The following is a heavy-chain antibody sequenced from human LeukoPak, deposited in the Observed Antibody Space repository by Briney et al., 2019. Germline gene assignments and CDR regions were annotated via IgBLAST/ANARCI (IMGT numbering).Heavy chain of an antibody. CDR3: ARGRRDGYTLYYMDV. J-gene: IGHJ6*03. D-gene: IGHD5-24*01. V-gene: IGHV4-61*02. Sequence: SETLSLTCTVSGGSISSGSYYWSWLRQPAGTGLEWIGRIYSSGSTNYNPSLKSRVTISTDTSKNQFSLKLSSVTAADTAVYYCARGRRDGYTLYYMDVWGKGTKVTVSS. CDR2: IYSSGST. CDR1: GGSISSGSYY.